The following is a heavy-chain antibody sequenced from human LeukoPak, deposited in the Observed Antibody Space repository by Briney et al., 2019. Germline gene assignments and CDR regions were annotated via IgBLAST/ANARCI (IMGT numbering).Heavy chain of an antibody. CDR2: IHYSGST. Sequence: SETLSLTCTVSGGSISSYYWSWIRQPPGKGLEWIGYIHYSGSTNYNPSLKSRVTISVDTSKNQFSLKLSSVTAADTAVYYCARTTEGGYTYGYFYYYYIDVWGKGTTVTVSS. D-gene: IGHD5-18*01. V-gene: IGHV4-59*01. CDR3: ARTTEGGYTYGYFYYYYIDV. CDR1: GGSISSYY. J-gene: IGHJ6*03.